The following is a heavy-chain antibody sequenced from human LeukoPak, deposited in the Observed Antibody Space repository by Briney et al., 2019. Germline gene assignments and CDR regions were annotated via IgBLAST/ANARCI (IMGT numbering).Heavy chain of an antibody. CDR2: MSYSGTT. CDR1: GVSVSSNIYY. CDR3: AADHTGHYHVEFDY. J-gene: IGHJ4*02. D-gene: IGHD2-8*02. Sequence: SETLSLTCTVSGVSVSSNIYYWGWVPQPPGKGLGGIGSMSYSGTTYYNPSLKSLVTISVDTSKNQFSLRLSSVTAADTAVYYCAADHTGHYHVEFDYWGQGTLVTVSS. V-gene: IGHV4-39*07.